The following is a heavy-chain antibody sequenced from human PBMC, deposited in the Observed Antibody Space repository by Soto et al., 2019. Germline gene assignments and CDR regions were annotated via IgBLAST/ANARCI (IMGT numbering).Heavy chain of an antibody. D-gene: IGHD3-9*01. CDR1: GFTLSNHW. CDR2: IHGGGSGS. CDR3: VRGTLDWRGIDY. J-gene: IGHJ4*02. V-gene: IGHV3-74*01. Sequence: PEASWRLSCTASGFTLSNHWMHWVRQAPGKGLVWVSSIHGGGSGSSYADSVKGRFTSTSDNAENTLHLQMKGLRGEDSAIYYCVRGTLDWRGIDYLSLGTLVTASS.